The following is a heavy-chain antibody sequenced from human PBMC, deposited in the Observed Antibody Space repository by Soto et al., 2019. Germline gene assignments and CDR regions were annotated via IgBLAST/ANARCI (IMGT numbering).Heavy chain of an antibody. D-gene: IGHD6-19*01. CDR1: GYTLTELS. V-gene: IGHV1-24*01. CDR2: FDPEDGET. Sequence: SVKVSCKVSGYTLTELSMHWVRQAPGKGLEWMGGFDPEDGETIYAQKFQGRVTMTEDTSTDTAYMELSSLRSEDTAVYYCATAPKKSIAVALDYWGQGTLVTVSS. J-gene: IGHJ4*02. CDR3: ATAPKKSIAVALDY.